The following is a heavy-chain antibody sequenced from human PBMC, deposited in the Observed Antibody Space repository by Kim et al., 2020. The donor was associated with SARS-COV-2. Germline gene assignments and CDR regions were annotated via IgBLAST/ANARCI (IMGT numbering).Heavy chain of an antibody. CDR2: ISSSSSYI. D-gene: IGHD3-22*01. CDR3: ASYGYDSSGYYYGRYYYYGMDV. J-gene: IGHJ6*02. V-gene: IGHV3-21*01. CDR1: GFTFSSYS. Sequence: GGSLRLSCAASGFTFSSYSMNWVRQAPGKGLEWVSSISSSSSYIYYADSVKGRFTISRDNAKNSLYLQMNSLRAEDTAVYYCASYGYDSSGYYYGRYYYYGMDVWGQGTTVTVSS.